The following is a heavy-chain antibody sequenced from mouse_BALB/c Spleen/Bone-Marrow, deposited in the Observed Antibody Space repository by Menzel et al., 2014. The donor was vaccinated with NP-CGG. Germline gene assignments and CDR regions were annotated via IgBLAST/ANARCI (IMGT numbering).Heavy chain of an antibody. Sequence: QDHVKQSGAELMKPGASVKISCKATGYTFSSYWIEWVMQRPGHGLERIVEVLPGSGNIYFNEKFKGRATFTADTSCTTAYMQLSSLTYEDSAVYYCARGDWGFGMDYWGQGTSVTVSS. CDR1: GYTFSSYW. V-gene: IGHV1-9*01. J-gene: IGHJ4*01. CDR2: VLPGSGNI. D-gene: IGHD4-1*01. CDR3: ARGDWGFGMDY.